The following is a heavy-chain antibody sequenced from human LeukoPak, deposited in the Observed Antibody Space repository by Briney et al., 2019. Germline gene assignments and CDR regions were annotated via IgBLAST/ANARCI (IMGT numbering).Heavy chain of an antibody. Sequence: PSETLSLTCTVSGGSISSSSSYWGWIRQPPGRGLEWIGSIYYSGSTYYNPSLKSRVTISVDTSKNQFSLKLNSVTAADTAVYYCASRDWGTVTTNGAFDIWGQGTMVTVSS. CDR2: IYYSGST. J-gene: IGHJ3*02. CDR3: ASRDWGTVTTNGAFDI. V-gene: IGHV4-39*01. CDR1: GGSISSSSSY. D-gene: IGHD4-17*01.